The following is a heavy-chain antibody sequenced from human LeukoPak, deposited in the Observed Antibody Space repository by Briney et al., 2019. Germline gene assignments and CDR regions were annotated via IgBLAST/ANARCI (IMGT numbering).Heavy chain of an antibody. CDR2: ISSSSTI. D-gene: IGHD2-2*03. J-gene: IGHJ4*02. V-gene: IGHV3-48*02. Sequence: GGSLRLSCAASGFTFSDYSMNWVRQAPGKGLEWVSYISSSSTIYYADSVKGRFTISRDNAKNSLYLQMNSLRDEDTAVYYCARDGYDYGDCWGQGTLVTVSS. CDR1: GFTFSDYS. CDR3: ARDGYDYGDC.